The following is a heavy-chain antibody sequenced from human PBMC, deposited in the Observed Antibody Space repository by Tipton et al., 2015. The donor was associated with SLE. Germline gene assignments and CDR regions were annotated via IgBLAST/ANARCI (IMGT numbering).Heavy chain of an antibody. CDR2: IYYSGST. V-gene: IGHV4-39*01. CDR3: ARGLDYGGTTKY. D-gene: IGHD4-23*01. CDR1: GGSISSSSYY. J-gene: IGHJ4*02. Sequence: TLSLTCTVSGGSISSSSYYWGWIRQPPGKGLEWIGSIYYSGSTYYNPSLKSRVTISVDPSKNQFSLKLSSVTAADTAVYYCARGLDYGGTTKYWGQGTLVTVFS.